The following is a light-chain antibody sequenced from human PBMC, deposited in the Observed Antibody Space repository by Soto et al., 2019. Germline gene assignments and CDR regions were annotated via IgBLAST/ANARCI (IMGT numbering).Light chain of an antibody. CDR2: DAS. Sequence: DIQMTQSPSSLSASVGDSVTITCQASQDIRNYLNWYQQKPGQAPKLLIYDASNLETGVPSRFSGSGSGTDFTFTISSLQPEDIATYYCQQYDNRPPTFGGGTKVEIK. V-gene: IGKV1-33*01. CDR3: QQYDNRPPT. CDR1: QDIRNY. J-gene: IGKJ4*01.